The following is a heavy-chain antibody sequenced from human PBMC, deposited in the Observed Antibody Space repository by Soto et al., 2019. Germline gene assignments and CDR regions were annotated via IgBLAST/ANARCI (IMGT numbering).Heavy chain of an antibody. CDR2: ISGSGTTI. CDR1: GYTFSDYY. CDR3: ANAPYFYASGY. V-gene: IGHV3-11*01. Sequence: GGSLRLSCAASGYTFSDYYMTWIRQAPGKGLEWVSYISGSGTTIYSADSVKGRFTVSRNNAKNSLHLQLNSLRAEDTAVYYCANAPYFYASGYWGQGTLVTVSS. J-gene: IGHJ4*02. D-gene: IGHD3-10*01.